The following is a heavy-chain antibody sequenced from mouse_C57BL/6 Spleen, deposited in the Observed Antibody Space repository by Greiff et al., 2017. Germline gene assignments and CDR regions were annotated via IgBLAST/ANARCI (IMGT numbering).Heavy chain of an antibody. CDR1: GYTFTSYT. CDR2: INPSSGYT. CDR3: ASVIKDAMSY. D-gene: IGHD2-4*01. V-gene: IGHV1-4*01. Sequence: VQLQQSGAELARPGASVKMSCKASGYTFTSYTMHWVKQRPGQGLEWIGYINPSSGYTKYNQKFKDKATLTADKSSSTAYMQLSSLTSDDSTVYYYASVIKDAMSYWGQGTSVTVSS. J-gene: IGHJ4*01.